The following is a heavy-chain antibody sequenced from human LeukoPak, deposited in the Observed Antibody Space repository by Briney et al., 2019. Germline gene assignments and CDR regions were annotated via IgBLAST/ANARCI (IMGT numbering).Heavy chain of an antibody. CDR1: GFTFSSYG. CDR3: AKDKLGYDERIEYFQH. J-gene: IGHJ1*01. V-gene: IGHV3-30*18. Sequence: PGGSRRLSCAASGFTFSSYGMHWVRQAPGKGLEWVAVISYDGSNKYYADSVKGRFTISRDNSKNTLYLQMNSLRAEDTAVYYCAKDKLGYDERIEYFQHWGQGTLVTVSS. CDR2: ISYDGSNK. D-gene: IGHD5-12*01.